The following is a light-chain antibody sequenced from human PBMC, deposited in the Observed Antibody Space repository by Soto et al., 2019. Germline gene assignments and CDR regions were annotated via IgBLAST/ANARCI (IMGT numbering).Light chain of an antibody. J-gene: IGKJ1*01. V-gene: IGKV1-39*01. Sequence: DIQMTQSPSSLSASVGDRVTITCRTSQSISIYLNWYQQIPGKAPKLLIYASSNLHTGVPSRFSGSASGTDFTLTISSLQTEDSATYYCQQTYSNPRTFGQGTKVDIK. CDR3: QQTYSNPRT. CDR2: ASS. CDR1: QSISIY.